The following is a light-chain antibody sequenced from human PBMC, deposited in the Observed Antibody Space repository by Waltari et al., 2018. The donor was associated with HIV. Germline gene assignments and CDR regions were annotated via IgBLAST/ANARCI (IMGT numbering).Light chain of an antibody. CDR3: QTWASGVVV. Sequence: QLVLTQSPSASASLGASVKLTCTLSSGHRNYAIAWHRQRPANGLGYLMKTNDEGRPAKGAGIPDRFSGSSSGAERYLTSSSLQSEEDADYYCQTWASGVVVFGGGNKLTVL. V-gene: IGLV4-69*01. CDR1: SGHRNYA. J-gene: IGLJ2*01. CDR2: TNDEGRP.